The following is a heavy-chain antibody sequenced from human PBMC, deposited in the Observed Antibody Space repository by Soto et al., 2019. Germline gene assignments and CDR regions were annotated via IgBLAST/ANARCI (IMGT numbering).Heavy chain of an antibody. J-gene: IGHJ4*02. CDR1: GDSISSSSHY. CDR3: ARRGKLELSFDY. Sequence: HLQLQESGPGLVKPSETLSLTCTLSGDSISSSSHYWGWVRQPPGKGLEWIGSIYYSGDTYYNPSLKSRVTISVDTSTNQFSLKLSSVTAADTAVYYCARRGKLELSFDYWGRRTLVTVSS. V-gene: IGHV4-39*01. CDR2: IYYSGDT. D-gene: IGHD1-7*01.